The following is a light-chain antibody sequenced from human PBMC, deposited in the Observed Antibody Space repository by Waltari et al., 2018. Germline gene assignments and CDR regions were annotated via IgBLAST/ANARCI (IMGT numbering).Light chain of an antibody. CDR1: TSDVGHSDL. CDR3: CSYAGRGTYV. J-gene: IGLJ1*01. Sequence: QSALTQPASVSGTLGQSITISCTGTTSDVGHSDLVSWYNQRPGKAPNLLICDVSKRPSGVSSRCSGSKSGNTASLTISGLQAEDEADYYCCSYAGRGTYVFGSGTKVTVL. V-gene: IGLV2-23*02. CDR2: DVS.